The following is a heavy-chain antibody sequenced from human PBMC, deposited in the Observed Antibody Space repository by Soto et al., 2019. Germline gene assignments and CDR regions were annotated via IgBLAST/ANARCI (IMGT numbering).Heavy chain of an antibody. CDR2: MNPDSGDT. CDR3: VRQPGGVATPGDDY. V-gene: IGHV1-8*01. CDR1: GYPFSAFY. D-gene: IGHD2-15*01. Sequence: QVQLVQSGAEVKKPGASVKVSCEASGYPFSAFYINWVRQAGGHGLEWMGWMNPDSGDTAFAQRFQDRITMTRSTSISTASMELSRLTSDDSAVYFCVRQPGGVATPGDDYWRQGTLVAVSS. J-gene: IGHJ4*02.